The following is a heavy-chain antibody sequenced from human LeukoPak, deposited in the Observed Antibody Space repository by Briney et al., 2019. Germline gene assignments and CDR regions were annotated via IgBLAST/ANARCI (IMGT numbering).Heavy chain of an antibody. CDR2: ISGSGGST. J-gene: IGHJ6*04. CDR1: GFTFSSYA. Sequence: PGGSLRLSCAASGFTFSSYAMSWVRQAPGKGLEWVSAISGSGGSTYYADSVKGRFTISRDNSKNTLYLQMNSLRAEDTAVYYCAKGGCSSTICFMDVWGKGTTVTVSS. D-gene: IGHD2-2*01. CDR3: AKGGCSSTICFMDV. V-gene: IGHV3-23*01.